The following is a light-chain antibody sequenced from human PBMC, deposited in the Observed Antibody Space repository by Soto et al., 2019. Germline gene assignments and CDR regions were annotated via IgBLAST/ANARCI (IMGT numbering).Light chain of an antibody. Sequence: IVWTQSPAPLSVSPGERATLSFRASQSVSSNLAWYQQKPGQAPRLLIYAASSRATGIPDRFSGSGSGTDFTLTVSRLEPEDFAVYYCQQYGRSITFGQGTRLEIK. J-gene: IGKJ5*01. CDR2: AAS. V-gene: IGKV3-20*01. CDR1: QSVSSN. CDR3: QQYGRSIT.